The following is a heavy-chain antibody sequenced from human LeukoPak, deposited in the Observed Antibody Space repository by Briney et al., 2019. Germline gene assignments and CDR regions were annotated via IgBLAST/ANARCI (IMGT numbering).Heavy chain of an antibody. Sequence: GGSLRLSCVASGFTFSRFEMNWVRQAPGKGLEWVSYISGSGSSIYYADSVKGRFTISRDNAKNSLYLQMNSLRAEDTAVYYCARGSSVRGVNPCGYWGQGTLVTVSS. D-gene: IGHD3-10*01. J-gene: IGHJ4*02. V-gene: IGHV3-48*03. CDR3: ARGSSVRGVNPCGY. CDR2: ISGSGSSI. CDR1: GFTFSRFE.